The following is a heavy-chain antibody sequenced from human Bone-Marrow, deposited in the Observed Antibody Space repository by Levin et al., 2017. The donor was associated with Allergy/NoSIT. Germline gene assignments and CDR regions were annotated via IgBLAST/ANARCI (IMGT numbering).Heavy chain of an antibody. CDR1: GFTVSSNY. Sequence: GGSLRLSCAASGFTVSSNYMSWVRQAPGKGLEWVSVIYSGGSTYYADSVKGRFTISRDNSKNTLYLQMNSLRAEDTAVYYCARARRVVTAIRNWGQGTLVTVSS. D-gene: IGHD2-21*02. CDR2: IYSGGST. J-gene: IGHJ4*02. CDR3: ARARRVVTAIRN. V-gene: IGHV3-53*01.